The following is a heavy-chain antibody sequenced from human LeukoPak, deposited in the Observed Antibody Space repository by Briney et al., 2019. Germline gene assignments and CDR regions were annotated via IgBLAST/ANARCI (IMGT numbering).Heavy chain of an antibody. CDR3: AKDMSSGSWSLFDY. D-gene: IGHD1-26*01. V-gene: IGHV3-43D*03. CDR2: ISWDGGST. CDR1: GFTFDDYA. Sequence: GGSLRLSCAASGFTFDDYAMHWVRQAPGKGLEWVSLISWDGGSTYYADSVKGRFTISRDNSKNSLYLQMNSLRAEDTALYYCAKDMSSGSWSLFDYWGQETLVTVSS. J-gene: IGHJ4*02.